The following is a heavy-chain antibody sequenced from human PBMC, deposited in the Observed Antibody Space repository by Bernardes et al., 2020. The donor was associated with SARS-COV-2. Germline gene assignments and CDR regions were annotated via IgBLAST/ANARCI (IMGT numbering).Heavy chain of an antibody. CDR1: GYTFTTYS. D-gene: IGHD6-19*01. Sequence: ASVKVSCKASGYTFTTYSINWVRQAPGQGLEWMGWISAYNGNTHYAQRFQGRVTMSTDTSATTVYMELRGLTSDDTAVYYCARSREAYRSADAFAVWGQGTMVTVSS. CDR3: ARSREAYRSADAFAV. J-gene: IGHJ3*01. CDR2: ISAYNGNT. V-gene: IGHV1-18*01.